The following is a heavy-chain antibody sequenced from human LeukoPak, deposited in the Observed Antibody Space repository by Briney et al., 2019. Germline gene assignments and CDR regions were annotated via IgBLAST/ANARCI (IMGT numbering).Heavy chain of an antibody. D-gene: IGHD2-15*01. Sequence: PGGSLRLSCAASGFTFSSYEMNWVRQAPGKGLEWVSYISSSGSTIYYADSVKCRFTISRDNAKNSLYLQMNSLRAEDTGVYYCARGPTTHFDYWGQGTPVTVSS. CDR3: ARGPTTHFDY. CDR2: ISSSGSTI. V-gene: IGHV3-48*03. J-gene: IGHJ4*02. CDR1: GFTFSSYE.